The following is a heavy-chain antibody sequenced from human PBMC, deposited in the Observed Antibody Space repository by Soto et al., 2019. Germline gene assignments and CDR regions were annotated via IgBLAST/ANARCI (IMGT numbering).Heavy chain of an antibody. D-gene: IGHD3-16*02. V-gene: IGHV2-70*01. Sequence: SGPTLVNPTQTLTLTCTFSGFSLSSSGMCVSWIRQPPGKALEWLAMIDWDDNKYYSTSLKTRLTISKDTSRNQVVLSMTNMDSVDTATYYCARIRAGHSFGRVIAPSYFDYWGQGTLVTVSS. CDR3: ARIRAGHSFGRVIAPSYFDY. CDR1: GFSLSSSGMC. J-gene: IGHJ4*02. CDR2: IDWDDNK.